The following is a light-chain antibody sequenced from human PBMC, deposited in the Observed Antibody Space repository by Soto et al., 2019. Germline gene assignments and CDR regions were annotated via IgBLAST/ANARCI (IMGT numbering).Light chain of an antibody. J-gene: IGLJ2*01. V-gene: IGLV2-14*01. CDR3: SSYTSSNTLV. CDR2: EVS. CDR1: SSDVGAYNY. Sequence: QSALTQPASVSGSPGQSITISCTGTSSDVGAYNYVSWYQQHPGTAPKLMIFEVSDRPSGVSNRFSGSKSGNTASLTISGLQADDEADYYCSSYTSSNTLVFGRGTKLTVL.